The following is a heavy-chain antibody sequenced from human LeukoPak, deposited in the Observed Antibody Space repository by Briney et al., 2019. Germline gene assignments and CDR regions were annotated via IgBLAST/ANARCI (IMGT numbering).Heavy chain of an antibody. CDR3: AQNFYDSSGLYFDY. CDR2: ISSSSNYI. V-gene: IGHV3-21*01. D-gene: IGHD3-22*01. Sequence: GSLRLSCAASGFTFSSYSMNWVRQAPGKGLEWVSSISSSSNYIYYADSVKGRFTISRDNAKNSLYLQMNSLRAEDTAVYYCAQNFYDSSGLYFDYWGQGTLVTASS. J-gene: IGHJ4*02. CDR1: GFTFSSYS.